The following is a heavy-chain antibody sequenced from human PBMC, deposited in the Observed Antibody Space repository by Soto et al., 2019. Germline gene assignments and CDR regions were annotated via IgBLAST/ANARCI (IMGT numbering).Heavy chain of an antibody. CDR3: AGDLVPAALPQNWFDP. V-gene: IGHV1-18*04. CDR2: ISAYNGNT. J-gene: IGHJ5*02. CDR1: GYTFTSYG. D-gene: IGHD2-2*02. Sequence: SVKVSCKASGYTFTSYGISWVRQAPGQGLEWMGWISAYNGNTNYAQKLQGRVTMTTDTSTNTAYMELRSLRSDDTAVYYCAGDLVPAALPQNWFDPWGQGTLVTVSS.